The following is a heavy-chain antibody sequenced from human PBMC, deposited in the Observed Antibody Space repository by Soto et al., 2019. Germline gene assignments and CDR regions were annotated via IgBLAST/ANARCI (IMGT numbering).Heavy chain of an antibody. CDR2: IYYSGST. D-gene: IGHD6-13*01. Sequence: ASETLSLTCTVSGGSISSGGYYWSWIRQHPGKGLEWIGYIYYSGSTYYNPSLKSRVTISVDTSKNQFSLKLSSVTAADTAVYYCARGDSSSWYGYYGMDVWGQGTTVTVSS. V-gene: IGHV4-31*03. CDR3: ARGDSSSWYGYYGMDV. CDR1: GGSISSGGYY. J-gene: IGHJ6*02.